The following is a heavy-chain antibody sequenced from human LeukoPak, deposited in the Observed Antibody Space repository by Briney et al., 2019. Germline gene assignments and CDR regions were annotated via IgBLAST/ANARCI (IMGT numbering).Heavy chain of an antibody. V-gene: IGHV3-7*02. CDR2: INQDGSEA. CDR3: AVTSRSYAFDY. J-gene: IGHJ4*02. Sequence: GGSLRLSCAASGFTFTRYWMSWVRQAPGKGPEWLANINQDGSEAYSVDSVKGRFTISRDNAKNSVYLQMNSLRVEDTAVYYCAVTSRSYAFDYWGPGTLVTVSS. CDR1: GFTFTRYW. D-gene: IGHD3-16*01.